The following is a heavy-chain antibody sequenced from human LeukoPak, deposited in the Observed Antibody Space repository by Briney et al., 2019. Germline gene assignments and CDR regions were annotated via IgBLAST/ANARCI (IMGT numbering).Heavy chain of an antibody. J-gene: IGHJ5*02. Sequence: GGSLRLSCAASGFTFSSYGMSWVRQAPGKGLEWVSAISGSGGSTYYADSVKGRFTISRDNSKNTLYLRMNSLRAEDTAVYYCAKDLVAYGDYGHWFDPWGQGTLVTVSS. D-gene: IGHD4-17*01. CDR3: AKDLVAYGDYGHWFDP. V-gene: IGHV3-23*01. CDR2: ISGSGGST. CDR1: GFTFSSYG.